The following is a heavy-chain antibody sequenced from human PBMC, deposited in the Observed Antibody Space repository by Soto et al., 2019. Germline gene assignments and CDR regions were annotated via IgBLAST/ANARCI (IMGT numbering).Heavy chain of an antibody. CDR2: ISGSGGST. J-gene: IGHJ4*02. D-gene: IGHD6-19*01. CDR1: GFTFSSYA. Sequence: GALRLSCAASGFTFSSYAMSWVRQAPGKGLEWVSAISGSGGSTYYADSVKGRFTISRDNSKNTLYLQMNSLRAEDTAVYYCATPPAGTSEFDYWGQGTLVTVSS. CDR3: ATPPAGTSEFDY. V-gene: IGHV3-23*01.